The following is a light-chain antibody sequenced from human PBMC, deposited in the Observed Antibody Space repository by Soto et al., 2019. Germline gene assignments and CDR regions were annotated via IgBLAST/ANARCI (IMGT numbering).Light chain of an antibody. CDR3: QQYNTYSPEKT. CDR2: DAS. CDR1: QRIGRW. J-gene: IGKJ1*01. V-gene: IGKV1-5*01. Sequence: DLQMTQSPSRQSAFLGDRDTITCRASQRIGRWFAWYQQKQQKAPKLLIYDASSLESGVPSRFSGSGSGTEFTLTISSLQPDDFATYYCQQYNTYSPEKTFGQGTKVDIK.